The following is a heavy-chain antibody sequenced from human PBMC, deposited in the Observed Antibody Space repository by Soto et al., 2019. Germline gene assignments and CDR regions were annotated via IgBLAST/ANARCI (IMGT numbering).Heavy chain of an antibody. Sequence: QVQLVESGGGVVQPGRSLRLSCAASGFTFRSYGMHWVRQAPGKGLEWVAVIWYDGSNKYYADSVKGRFTISRDNSKNTVCLQMNSLRAGDTAVYYCVRQIYSYYFDYWGQGTLVTVST. J-gene: IGHJ4*02. D-gene: IGHD2-15*01. V-gene: IGHV3-33*01. CDR1: GFTFRSYG. CDR2: IWYDGSNK. CDR3: VRQIYSYYFDY.